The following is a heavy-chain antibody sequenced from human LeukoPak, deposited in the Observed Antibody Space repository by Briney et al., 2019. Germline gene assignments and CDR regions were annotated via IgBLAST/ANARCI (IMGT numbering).Heavy chain of an antibody. D-gene: IGHD2-2*01. Sequence: ASVKVSCKASGYTFTSYGISWVRQAPGQGLEWMGWISAYNGNTNYAQKLQGRVTMTTDTSTSTAYMELRSLRSDDTAVYYCARASLIPAATSPDYWGQGSLVTVSS. CDR3: ARASLIPAATSPDY. CDR1: GYTFTSYG. J-gene: IGHJ4*02. CDR2: ISAYNGNT. V-gene: IGHV1-18*01.